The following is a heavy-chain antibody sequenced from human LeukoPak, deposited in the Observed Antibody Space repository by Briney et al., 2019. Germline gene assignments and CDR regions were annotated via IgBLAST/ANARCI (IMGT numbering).Heavy chain of an antibody. CDR3: ARAFYYGSGSYHDY. V-gene: IGHV4-31*03. J-gene: IGHJ4*02. CDR2: IYYSGST. D-gene: IGHD3-10*01. CDR1: GGSISSGGYY. Sequence: SETLSLTCTVSGGSISSGGYYWSWIRPHPGKGLEWIGYIYYSGSTYYNPSLKSRVTISVDTSKNQFSLKLSSVTAADTAVYYCARAFYYGSGSYHDYWGQGTLVTVSS.